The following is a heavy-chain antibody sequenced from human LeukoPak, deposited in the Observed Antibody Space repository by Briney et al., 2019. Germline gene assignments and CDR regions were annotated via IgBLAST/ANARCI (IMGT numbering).Heavy chain of an antibody. V-gene: IGHV4-30-4*01. CDR2: IHYSGTT. D-gene: IGHD6-19*01. Sequence: PSQTLSLTCTVSGGSISSGGYYWNWIRQPPGKGLGWIGYIHYSGTTYYNSSLQSRVTISVDMSKNQISLKLSSVTAADTAVYYCARGISSGYYSYWGQGTLVTVSS. J-gene: IGHJ4*02. CDR1: GGSISSGGYY. CDR3: ARGISSGYYSY.